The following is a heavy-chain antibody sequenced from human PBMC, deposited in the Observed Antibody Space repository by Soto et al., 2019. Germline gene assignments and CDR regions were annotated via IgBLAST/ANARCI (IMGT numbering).Heavy chain of an antibody. CDR1: GFTFDDYA. V-gene: IGHV3-9*01. CDR2: LTWNGEVL. CDR3: VKDSESSGYLTHLDY. D-gene: IGHD3-22*01. J-gene: IGHJ4*02. Sequence: LRLSCVASGFTFDDYAIHWVRQTPGKGLEWVSGLTWNGEVLGYADSVKGRFTISRDNAKNSLYLEMNSLRPEDTALYYCVKDSESSGYLTHLDYWGQGTLVTVSS.